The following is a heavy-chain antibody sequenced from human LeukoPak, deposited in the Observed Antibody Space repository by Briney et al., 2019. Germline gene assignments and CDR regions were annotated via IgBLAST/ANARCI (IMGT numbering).Heavy chain of an antibody. CDR3: TRSDCSSGRCPGFDN. D-gene: IGHD6-19*01. CDR1: GDSVSSNSAA. Sequence: SQTLSLTCAISGDSVSSNSAAWNWIRQSPSRGLEWLGSTYYRSKWFINYAPSVKSRIIINPDTPKNQVSLQLNSVTPEDTAVYYCTRSDCSSGRCPGFDNWGQGTLVTVSS. J-gene: IGHJ4*02. V-gene: IGHV6-1*01. CDR2: TYYRSKWFI.